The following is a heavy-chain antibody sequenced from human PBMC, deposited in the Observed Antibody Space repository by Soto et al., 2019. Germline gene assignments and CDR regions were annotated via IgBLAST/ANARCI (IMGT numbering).Heavy chain of an antibody. D-gene: IGHD3-3*01. J-gene: IGHJ4*02. CDR1: GFTFSSYA. V-gene: IGHV3-64D*06. Sequence: PGGSLRLSCSASGFTFSSYAMHWVRQAPGKGLEYVSSISINGGSTHYADSVKGRFTISRDNSRNTQYLQMSSLRADDTAVYYCVKGEFYDFSSAYYPFDTWFQGTLVTVSS. CDR3: VKGEFYDFSSAYYPFDT. CDR2: ISINGGST.